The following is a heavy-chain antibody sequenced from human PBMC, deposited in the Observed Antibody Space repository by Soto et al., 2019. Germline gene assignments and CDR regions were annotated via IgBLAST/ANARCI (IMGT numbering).Heavy chain of an antibody. CDR2: ISSSGSTI. CDR3: ARGSHDSSCSIR. D-gene: IGHD3-22*01. CDR1: RFTSGYHA. Sequence: KTGGSLRLSCAASRFTSGYHAMNWIRQAPGKGLEWVSYISSSGSTIYYADSVKCRFTISRDNAKNSLYLQMNSLRAEDTAVYYCARGSHDSSCSIRWGQGTLVTVSS. J-gene: IGHJ4*02. V-gene: IGHV3-11*01.